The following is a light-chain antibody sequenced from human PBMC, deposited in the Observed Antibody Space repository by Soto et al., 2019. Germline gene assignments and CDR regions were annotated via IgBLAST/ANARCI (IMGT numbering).Light chain of an antibody. CDR3: QQSQSTLYT. CDR2: AAS. V-gene: IGKV1-39*01. J-gene: IGKJ2*01. CDR1: QTIGYY. Sequence: IPMTQSPSSLSASVGDRVTITCRASQTIGYYLNWYQQKPGKAPKLLIYAASRLQSGVPSRFSGSQSGTDFTLTISSLQPEDFATYHCQQSQSTLYTFGQGTKLAMK.